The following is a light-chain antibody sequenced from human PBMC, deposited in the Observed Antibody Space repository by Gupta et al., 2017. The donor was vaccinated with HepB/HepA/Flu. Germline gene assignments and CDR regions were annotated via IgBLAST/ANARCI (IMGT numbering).Light chain of an antibody. CDR3: QALDASGRV. CDR1: TLSRQY. J-gene: IGLJ3*02. V-gene: IGLV3-25*03. CDR2: KDK. Sequence: SDDLTQPPSVSVSPGQTARITCSGDTLSRQYTYWYQQRPGQDLILIIFKDKERPPATRERFSASGSGTTASLTIRDVQAEDADDYFWQALDASGRVFGGGTKLTVL.